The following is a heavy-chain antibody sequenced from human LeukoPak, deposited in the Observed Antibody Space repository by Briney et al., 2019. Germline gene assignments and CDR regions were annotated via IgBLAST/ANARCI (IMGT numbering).Heavy chain of an antibody. D-gene: IGHD6-19*01. CDR1: GFTFSSYA. J-gene: IGHJ6*02. CDR2: ISYDGSNK. Sequence: GGSLRLSCAASGFTFSSYAMHWVRQAPGKGLEWVAVISYDGSNKYYADSVKGRSTISRDNSKNTLYLQMNSLRAEDTAVYYCARAVAGSYYYYGMDVWGQGTTVTVSS. V-gene: IGHV3-30-3*01. CDR3: ARAVAGSYYYYGMDV.